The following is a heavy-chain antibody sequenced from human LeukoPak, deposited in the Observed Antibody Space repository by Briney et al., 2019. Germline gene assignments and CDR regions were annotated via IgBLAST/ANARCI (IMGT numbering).Heavy chain of an antibody. V-gene: IGHV1-2*02. Sequence: ASVKVSCKASGYTFTGYYMHWVRQAPGQGLEGMGWINPNSGGTNYAQKFQGRVTMTRDTSISTAYMELSGLRSDDTAVYYCARSIMITFGDPFDYWGQGTLVTVSS. CDR1: GYTFTGYY. J-gene: IGHJ4*02. CDR3: ARSIMITFGDPFDY. CDR2: INPNSGGT. D-gene: IGHD3-16*01.